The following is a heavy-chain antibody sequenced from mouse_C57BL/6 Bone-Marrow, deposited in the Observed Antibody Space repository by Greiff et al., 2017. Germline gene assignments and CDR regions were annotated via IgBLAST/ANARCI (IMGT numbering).Heavy chain of an antibody. V-gene: IGHV14-4*01. Sequence: EVQLQQSGAELVRPGASVKLSCTASGFNIKDDYMHWVKQRPEQGLEWIGWIDPENGDTEYASKFQGKATITADTSSNTAYLQLSSLTSEDTAVYYCTDYYGSSPFYAMDYWGQGTSVTVSS. J-gene: IGHJ4*01. CDR1: GFNIKDDY. CDR3: TDYYGSSPFYAMDY. D-gene: IGHD1-1*01. CDR2: IDPENGDT.